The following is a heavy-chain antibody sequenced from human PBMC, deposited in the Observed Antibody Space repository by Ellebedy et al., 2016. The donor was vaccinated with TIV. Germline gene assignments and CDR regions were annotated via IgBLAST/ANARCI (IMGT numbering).Heavy chain of an antibody. CDR2: IYYSGST. CDR3: ARRYLAVAGFDY. V-gene: IGHV4-59*08. Sequence: MPSETLSLTCTVSGGSISSYYWSWIRQPPGKGLEWIGYIYYSGSTNYNPSLKSRVTISVDTSKNQFSLKLSSVTAADTAVYYCARRYLAVAGFDYWGQGTLVTVSS. D-gene: IGHD6-19*01. J-gene: IGHJ4*02. CDR1: GGSISSYY.